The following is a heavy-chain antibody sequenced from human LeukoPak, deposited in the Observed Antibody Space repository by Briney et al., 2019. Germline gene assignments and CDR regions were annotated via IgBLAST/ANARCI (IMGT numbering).Heavy chain of an antibody. J-gene: IGHJ4*02. V-gene: IGHV1-2*02. CDR2: INPNSGGT. CDR1: GYTFTGYY. Sequence: ASVTVSCKASGYTFTGYYVHWVRQAPGRGLEWMGWINPNSGGTNYALKFQGRVTLTRDTSITTAYMELSRLTSDDTAVYYCATGDRHYWGQGTLITVSS. D-gene: IGHD7-27*01. CDR3: ATGDRHY.